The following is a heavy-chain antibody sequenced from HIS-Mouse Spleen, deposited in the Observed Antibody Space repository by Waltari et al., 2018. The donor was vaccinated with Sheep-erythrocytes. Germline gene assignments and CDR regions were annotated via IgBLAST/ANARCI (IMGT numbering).Heavy chain of an antibody. J-gene: IGHJ4*02. D-gene: IGHD2-2*01. CDR2: SSWNRGSI. CDR3: AKDISRNIVVVPAAVGDY. V-gene: IGHV3-9*01. Sequence: EVQLVESGGGLVQPGRSLRLSCAASGFSFDDYAMHWVRQDPGKGRVGVSVSSWNRGSIGYADSVKGRFTISRDNAKNSLYLQMNSLRAEDTALYYCAKDISRNIVVVPAAVGDYWGQGTLVTVSS. CDR1: GFSFDDYA.